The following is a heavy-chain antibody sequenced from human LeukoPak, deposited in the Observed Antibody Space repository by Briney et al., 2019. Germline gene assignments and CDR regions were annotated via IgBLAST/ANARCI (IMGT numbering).Heavy chain of an antibody. J-gene: IGHJ4*02. CDR2: IIPILGIA. D-gene: IGHD3-22*01. Sequence: SVKVSCKASGCTFTSYDINWVRQAPGQGLEWMGRIIPILGIANYAQKFQGRVTITADKSTSTAYMELSSLRSGDTAVYYCARVGPVRGIAMMYDYGGQGTLVTVSS. V-gene: IGHV1-69*04. CDR1: GCTFTSYD. CDR3: ARVGPVRGIAMMYDY.